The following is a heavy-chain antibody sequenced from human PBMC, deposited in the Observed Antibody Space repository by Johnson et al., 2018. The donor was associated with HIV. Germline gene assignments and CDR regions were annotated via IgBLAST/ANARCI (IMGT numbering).Heavy chain of an antibody. CDR3: AREGYSGSPNGRGAFDI. D-gene: IGHD1-26*01. CDR1: GFTFDDYG. V-gene: IGHV3-11*01. J-gene: IGHJ3*02. Sequence: QVQLVESGGGVVRPGGSLRLSCAASGFTFDDYGMSWVRQAPGKGLEWVSYISSSGSTIYYADSVKGRFTLSRDNAKNTLYLQMNSLRAEDTAVYYCAREGYSGSPNGRGAFDIWGQGTMVTVSS. CDR2: ISSSGSTI.